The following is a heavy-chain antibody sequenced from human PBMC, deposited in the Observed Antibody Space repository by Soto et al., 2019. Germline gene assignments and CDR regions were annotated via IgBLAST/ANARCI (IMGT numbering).Heavy chain of an antibody. CDR2: ISGSGGST. CDR3: AKGHSFLVIRGLGDF. CDR1: GFTFSSYA. D-gene: IGHD3-9*01. Sequence: EVQLLESGGGLVQPGGSLRLSCAASGFTFSSYAMSWVRQAPGKGLEWVSAISGSGGSTYYADSVQGRFTISRDNSKNTLYLQMNGLRAEDTAVYYCAKGHSFLVIRGLGDFWGQGTLVTVSS. J-gene: IGHJ4*02. V-gene: IGHV3-23*01.